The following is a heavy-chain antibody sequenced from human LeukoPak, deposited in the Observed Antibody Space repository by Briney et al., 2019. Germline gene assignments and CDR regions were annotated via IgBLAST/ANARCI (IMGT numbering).Heavy chain of an antibody. V-gene: IGHV1-18*01. CDR1: GYTFTSYG. CDR2: ISAYNGNT. CDR3: ARDSFARMTTDALFGY. J-gene: IGHJ4*02. D-gene: IGHD4-11*01. Sequence: GASVKVSCKASGYTFTSYGISWVRQAPGQGLEWMGWISAYNGNTNYAQKLQGRVTMTTDTSTSTAYMELRSLRSDDTAVYYCARDSFARMTTDALFGYWGQGTLVTVSS.